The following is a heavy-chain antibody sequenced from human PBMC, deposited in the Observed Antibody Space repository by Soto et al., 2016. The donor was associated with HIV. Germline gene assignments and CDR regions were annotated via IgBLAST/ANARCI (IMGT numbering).Heavy chain of an antibody. CDR1: GYSFMRYG. CDR2: ISGHNAKT. J-gene: IGHJ4*02. V-gene: IGHV1-18*01. Sequence: QVQLVQSGPVVKKPGASVKVSCKASGYSFMRYGITWVRQAPGQGLEWLGWISGHNAKTNYAQKLQGRVAMTTDTSTSTAYMELRSLRSDDTALYYCARGEYSSGRYDYWSQGTLVTVSS. CDR3: ARGEYSSGRYDY. D-gene: IGHD6-19*01.